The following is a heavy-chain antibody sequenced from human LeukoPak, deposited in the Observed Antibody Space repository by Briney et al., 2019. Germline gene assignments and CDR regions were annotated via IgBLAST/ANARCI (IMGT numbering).Heavy chain of an antibody. CDR1: GFTFSSYS. D-gene: IGHD3-10*01. CDR3: AKDRDPFNYYGSGSYLIFDY. Sequence: GGSLRLSCAASGFTFSSYSMNWVRQAPGKGLEWVSAISGSGGSTYYADSVKGRFTISRDNSKNTLYLQMNSLRAEDTAVYYCAKDRDPFNYYGSGSYLIFDYWGQGTLVTVSS. V-gene: IGHV3-23*01. J-gene: IGHJ4*02. CDR2: ISGSGGST.